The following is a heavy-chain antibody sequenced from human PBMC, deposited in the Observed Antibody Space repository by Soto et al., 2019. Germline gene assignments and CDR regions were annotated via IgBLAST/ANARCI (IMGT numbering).Heavy chain of an antibody. Sequence: QVQLQESGPGLVKPSGTLSLTCAVSGGSLSSSNCWSWVRQPPGKGLEWIGEIYHSGSTNYNPSLKSRVTISVDKSKNQFSLKLSSVTAADTAVYYCAGIGYCSGGSCLDYWGQGTLVTVSS. CDR2: IYHSGST. J-gene: IGHJ4*02. D-gene: IGHD2-15*01. CDR1: GGSLSSSNC. CDR3: AGIGYCSGGSCLDY. V-gene: IGHV4-4*02.